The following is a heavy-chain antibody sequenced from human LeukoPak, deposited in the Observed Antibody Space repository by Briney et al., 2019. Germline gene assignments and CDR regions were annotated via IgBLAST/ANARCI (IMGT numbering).Heavy chain of an antibody. Sequence: NPSETLSLTCTLSGGSMSSYYWSWIRQPPGKGLEWIGYIYYGGSNNYNPSLKSRVTISVDRSKDQFSLRLTSVTAADTAVYYCARRYCSGGSCYLLGGGFDYWGQGTLVTVSS. CDR2: IYYGGSN. V-gene: IGHV4-59*01. CDR1: GGSMSSYY. CDR3: ARRYCSGGSCYLLGGGFDY. J-gene: IGHJ4*02. D-gene: IGHD2-15*01.